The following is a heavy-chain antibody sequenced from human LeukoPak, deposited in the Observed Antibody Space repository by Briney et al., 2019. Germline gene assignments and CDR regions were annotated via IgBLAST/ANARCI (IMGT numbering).Heavy chain of an antibody. D-gene: IGHD2-15*01. J-gene: IGHJ5*02. V-gene: IGHV4-59*08. Sequence: SETLSLTCTVSGGSISSYYWSWIRQPPGKGLEWIGYIYYSGSTNYNPSLKSRVTISVDTSKNQFSLKLSSVTAADTAVYYCARHELGYCSGGSCYVGWFDPWGQGTLVTVSS. CDR2: IYYSGST. CDR1: GGSISSYY. CDR3: ARHELGYCSGGSCYVGWFDP.